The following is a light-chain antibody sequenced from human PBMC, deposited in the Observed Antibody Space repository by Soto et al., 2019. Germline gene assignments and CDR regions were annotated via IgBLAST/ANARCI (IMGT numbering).Light chain of an antibody. Sequence: DVVMTQSPLSLPVTLGQPASISCTSSRSLLFSGKNTHLTWLQQRPGQSPRRLIYNVSVRDSGVPDRVSGSGSDTDFTLTISRVEAEDVGLYFCMQGTHWPFTFGQGTRLEIK. CDR1: RSLLFSGKNTH. V-gene: IGKV2-30*01. J-gene: IGKJ2*01. CDR2: NVS. CDR3: MQGTHWPFT.